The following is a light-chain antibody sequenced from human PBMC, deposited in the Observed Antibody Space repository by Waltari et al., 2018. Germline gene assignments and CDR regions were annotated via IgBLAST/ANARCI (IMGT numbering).Light chain of an antibody. J-gene: IGLJ2*01. CDR1: SSDVGASTL. V-gene: IGLV2-23*02. Sequence: QSALTQPASVSGSAGQSITISCTGTSSDVGASTLISWYQQYPGKAPTLMIYEVYKRPSGVSDRFSGSKSDNTASLTISGLQAEDEADYYCCSYAGRSTLVFGGGTKLTVL. CDR2: EVY. CDR3: CSYAGRSTLV.